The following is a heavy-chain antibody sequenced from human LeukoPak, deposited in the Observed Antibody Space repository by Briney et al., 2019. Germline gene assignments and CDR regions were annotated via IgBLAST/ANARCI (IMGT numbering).Heavy chain of an antibody. CDR2: ISSSSSYT. CDR1: GFPFSYYY. Sequence: GSLRLSCAASGFPFSYYYMSWIRQAPGKGLEWVSYISSSSSYTNYADSVKGRFTISRDNAKNTVYLQMNSLRAEDTAVYYCATSRTFDYWGQGTLVTVSS. J-gene: IGHJ4*02. D-gene: IGHD1-1*01. V-gene: IGHV3-11*06. CDR3: ATSRTFDY.